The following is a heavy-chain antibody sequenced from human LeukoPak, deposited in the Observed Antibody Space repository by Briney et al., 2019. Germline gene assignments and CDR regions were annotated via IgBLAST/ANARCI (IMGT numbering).Heavy chain of an antibody. D-gene: IGHD2-8*01. J-gene: IGHJ4*02. CDR1: GFTVSSNY. CDR2: IYSGGST. Sequence: GGSLRLSCAASGFTVSSNYVSWVRQAPGKGLEWVSVIYSGGSTYYADSVKGRFIISRDNSKNTLYLQMNSLRAEDTAVYYCARGGRPYCTNGVRYSSGPWGFDYWGQGTLVTVSS. V-gene: IGHV3-53*01. CDR3: ARGGRPYCTNGVRYSSGPWGFDY.